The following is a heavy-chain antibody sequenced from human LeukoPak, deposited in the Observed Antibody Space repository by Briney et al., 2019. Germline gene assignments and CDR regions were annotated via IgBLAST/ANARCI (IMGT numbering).Heavy chain of an antibody. D-gene: IGHD5-12*01. CDR1: GYTFTGYH. V-gene: IGHV7-4-1*02. CDR3: ARDDSGYDPGTYQLLN. J-gene: IGHJ4*02. Sequence: ASVKVSCKASGYTFTGYHLNWVRQAPGQGLEWMGWINTNTGNPTYAQGFTGRFVFSLDTSVSTAYLQISSLKAEDTAVYYCARDDSGYDPGTYQLLNWGQGTLVTVSS. CDR2: INTNTGNP.